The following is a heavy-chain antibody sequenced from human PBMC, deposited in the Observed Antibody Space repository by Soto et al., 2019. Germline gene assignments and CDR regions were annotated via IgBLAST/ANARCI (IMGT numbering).Heavy chain of an antibody. V-gene: IGHV4-30-4*01. CDR2: IYYSGST. J-gene: IGHJ4*02. Sequence: QVQLQESGPGLVKPSQTLSLTCTVSGGSISSGDYYWSWIRQPPGKGLEWIGYIYYSGSTYYNPSLTSRLTISVDTSKHQFSLRLSSVTAADTAVYYCASSRYGYIFYDYWGQGTLVTVSS. CDR1: GGSISSGDYY. CDR3: ASSRYGYIFYDY. D-gene: IGHD5-18*01.